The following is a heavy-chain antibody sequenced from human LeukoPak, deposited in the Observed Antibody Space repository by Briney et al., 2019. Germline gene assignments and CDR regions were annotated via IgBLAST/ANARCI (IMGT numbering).Heavy chain of an antibody. CDR1: GGSMSGYY. Sequence: PSETLSLTCNVSGGSMSGYYWSWIRQPAGKGPEWIGRIYSGGNTNYNPSLRSRIAMSVDTSKNHFSLKLSSVTAADTAVYYCARGYGSGWYFGDWGQGTLVTVSS. J-gene: IGHJ4*02. V-gene: IGHV4-4*07. CDR3: ARGYGSGWYFGD. D-gene: IGHD6-19*01. CDR2: IYSGGNT.